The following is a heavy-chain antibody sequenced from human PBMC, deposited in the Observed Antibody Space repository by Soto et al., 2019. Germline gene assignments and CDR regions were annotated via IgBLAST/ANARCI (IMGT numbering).Heavy chain of an antibody. CDR1: GFTFSDHY. CDR2: SSNSGSFT. J-gene: IGHJ4*02. V-gene: IGHV3-11*06. CDR3: VRSGDNYNLLDY. Sequence: KPGGSLRLSCVASGFTFSDHYMSWIRQAPGKGLEWIGYSSNSGSFTRYADSVKGRFSISRDNAKNSLYLQINSLRGDDTAIYYCVRSGDNYNLLDYWGQGPPVTVSS. D-gene: IGHD1-1*01.